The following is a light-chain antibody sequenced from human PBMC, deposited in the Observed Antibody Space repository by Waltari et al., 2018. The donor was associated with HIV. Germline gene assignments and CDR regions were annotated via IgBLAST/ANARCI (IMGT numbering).Light chain of an antibody. Sequence: EILMTQSPATLSVSPGERATLSCRASQSVNSNLAWYQQKPGQAPRLLIYGASTGATGIPARFSGSGSETEFTLTISSLQSEDSAVYYCQQYNHWPRTFGQGTKVEI. J-gene: IGKJ1*01. V-gene: IGKV3-15*01. CDR1: QSVNSN. CDR2: GAS. CDR3: QQYNHWPRT.